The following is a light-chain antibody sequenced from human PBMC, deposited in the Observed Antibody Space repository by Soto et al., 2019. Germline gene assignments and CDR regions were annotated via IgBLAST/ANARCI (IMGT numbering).Light chain of an antibody. CDR2: SNN. J-gene: IGLJ2*01. Sequence: QSVLTQPPSASGTPGQRVTTSCSGSSSNIGSNTVNWYQQLPGTAPKLLIYSNNQRPSGVPVRFSGSKSGTSASLAISGLQSEDEADYYCAAWDDSSVVFGGGTKLNVL. CDR1: SSNIGSNT. CDR3: AAWDDSSVV. V-gene: IGLV1-44*01.